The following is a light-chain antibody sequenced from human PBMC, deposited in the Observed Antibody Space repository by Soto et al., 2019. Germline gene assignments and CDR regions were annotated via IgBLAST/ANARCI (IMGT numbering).Light chain of an antibody. V-gene: IGLV2-11*01. J-gene: IGLJ1*01. CDR1: SSDIGGFNY. CDR3: CSYAGRYTFV. CDR2: DVT. Sequence: QSALTQPRSVSGSPGQSVTISCTGTSSDIGGFNYVSWYQQHPGKVPKLMIHDVTKRPSGVPDRFSASKSGNTASLTISGLQAEDEAVYYCCSYAGRYTFVFGSGTKLTVL.